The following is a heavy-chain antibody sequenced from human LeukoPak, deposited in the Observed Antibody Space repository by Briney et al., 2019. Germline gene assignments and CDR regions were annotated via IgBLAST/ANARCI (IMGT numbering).Heavy chain of an antibody. Sequence: SGPTLVNPTQTLTLTCTFSGFSLSTSGMCVSWIRQPPGKALEWLALIDWDDDKYYSTSLKTRLTISKDTSKNQVVLTMTNMDPVDTATYYCARIRGAVAAHDADYSYYSGMDVWGKGTTVTVSS. CDR2: IDWDDDK. J-gene: IGHJ6*04. V-gene: IGHV2-70*01. CDR3: ARIRGAVAAHDADYSYYSGMDV. CDR1: GFSLSTSGMC. D-gene: IGHD6-19*01.